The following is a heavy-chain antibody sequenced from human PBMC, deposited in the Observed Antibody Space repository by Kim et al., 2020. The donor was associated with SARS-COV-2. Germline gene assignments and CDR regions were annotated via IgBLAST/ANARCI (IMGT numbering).Heavy chain of an antibody. Sequence: GGSLRLSCAASGFTFSSHAMSWVLQAPGKGLEWVSAISGRGGSTYYADSVKGRFTISRDNSKNTLYLQMNSLRAEDTAVYYCAKDPVPAARRYYGMDVWGQGTTVTVSS. J-gene: IGHJ6*02. CDR2: ISGRGGST. CDR3: AKDPVPAARRYYGMDV. CDR1: GFTFSSHA. V-gene: IGHV3-23*01. D-gene: IGHD2-2*01.